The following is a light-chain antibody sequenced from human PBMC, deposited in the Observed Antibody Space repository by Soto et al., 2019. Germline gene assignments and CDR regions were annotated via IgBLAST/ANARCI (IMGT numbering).Light chain of an antibody. CDR1: QSLSSNY. CDR2: GAS. J-gene: IGKJ1*01. CDR3: QQYDSSWT. V-gene: IGKV3-20*01. Sequence: EIVLTQSPGTLSLSPGERATLSCRASQSLSSNYLAWYQQKPGQAPRLLIYGASSRATGIPDRFSGSGSGTDFTLTISRLEPEDFAVYYCQQYDSSWTFGQGTKVDI.